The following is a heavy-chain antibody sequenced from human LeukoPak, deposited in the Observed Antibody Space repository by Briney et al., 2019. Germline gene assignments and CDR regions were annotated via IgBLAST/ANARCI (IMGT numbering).Heavy chain of an antibody. V-gene: IGHV3-15*01. J-gene: IGHJ4*02. CDR2: IKSKTDGGTT. Sequence: GGSLRLSCAASGFTFSNAWMSWVRQAPGKGLEWVGRIKSKTDGGTTDYAAPVKGRFTISRDDSKNTLYLQMNSLKTEDTAVYYCNTNLSGWKPDYWGQGNLVHVSS. CDR3: NTNLSGWKPDY. CDR1: GFTFSNAW. D-gene: IGHD4-23*01.